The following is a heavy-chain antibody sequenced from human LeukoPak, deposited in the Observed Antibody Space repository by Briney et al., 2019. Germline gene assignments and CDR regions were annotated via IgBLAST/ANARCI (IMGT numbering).Heavy chain of an antibody. D-gene: IGHD3-3*01. CDR1: GGSISSHY. CDR3: ARNGRQNTYYDFWSGYYTNRGDWFDP. J-gene: IGHJ5*02. Sequence: PSETLSLTCTVSGGSISSHYWSWIRQPPGKGLEWIGYIYYSGSTNYSPSLKSRVTISVDTSKNQFSLKLSSVTAADTAVYYCARNGRQNTYYDFWSGYYTNRGDWFDPWGQGTLVTVSS. CDR2: IYYSGST. V-gene: IGHV4-59*11.